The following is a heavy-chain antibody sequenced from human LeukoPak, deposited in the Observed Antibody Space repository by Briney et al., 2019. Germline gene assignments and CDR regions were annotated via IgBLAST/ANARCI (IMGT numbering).Heavy chain of an antibody. CDR3: ARGDFGETNTAFDV. Sequence: ASVNVSCKPSVYTFTDYDVHWVRQAPGQGLEWMGWINPNSATTNYAQRLQGRVTFTRDTSLSVAYMELSSLTSEDAAVYFCARGDFGETNTAFDVWGQGTLVAVSS. CDR1: VYTFTDYD. CDR2: INPNSATT. V-gene: IGHV1-8*03. J-gene: IGHJ3*01. D-gene: IGHD4-17*01.